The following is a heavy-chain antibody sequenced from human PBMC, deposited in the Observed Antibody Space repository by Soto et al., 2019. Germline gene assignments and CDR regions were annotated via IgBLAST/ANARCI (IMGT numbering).Heavy chain of an antibody. CDR2: INPNSGGT. Sequence: QVQLVQSGAEVKKPGASVKVSCTAYGYTFTGYYMNWVRQPPGQGLEWMGGINPNSGGTNYAQKFQGWVTMNRDTSISTAYMELSRLRSDDTAMYYCARGTMYSSSEVGHYYGMDVWGQGTTVTGS. CDR3: ARGTMYSSSEVGHYYGMDV. J-gene: IGHJ6*02. V-gene: IGHV1-2*04. D-gene: IGHD6-13*01. CDR1: GYTFTGYY.